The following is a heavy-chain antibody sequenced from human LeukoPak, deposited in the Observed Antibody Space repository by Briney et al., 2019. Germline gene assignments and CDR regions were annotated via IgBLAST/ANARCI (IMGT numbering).Heavy chain of an antibody. CDR2: IWFDGKNE. Sequence: GGSLRHSCAVSGFTFSSYGMQWVRQAPGKGLEWVADIWFDGKNEHFADSVKGRFTISRDNSKNTMYLQINSLRAEDTAVYYCARDRHCANGVCHSPPGMDVWGQGTTVTVSS. CDR3: ARDRHCANGVCHSPPGMDV. CDR1: GFTFSSYG. D-gene: IGHD2-8*01. J-gene: IGHJ6*02. V-gene: IGHV3-33*01.